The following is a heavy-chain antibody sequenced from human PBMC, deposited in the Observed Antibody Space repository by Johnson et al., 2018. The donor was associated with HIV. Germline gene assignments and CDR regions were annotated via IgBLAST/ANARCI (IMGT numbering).Heavy chain of an antibody. J-gene: IGHJ3*02. D-gene: IGHD3-16*01. V-gene: IGHV3-30*18. CDR3: TKPPSMGADAFDI. CDR1: GFTFSSYD. Sequence: QEKLVESGGGVVQPGRSLRVSCGASGFTFSSYDMHWVRQAPGKGLEWVAVITYDGTKKYFADSVKGRFNISRDNSKNTLYLQMNSVRPEDAAVYYCTKPPSMGADAFDIWGQGTMVTVSS. CDR2: ITYDGTKK.